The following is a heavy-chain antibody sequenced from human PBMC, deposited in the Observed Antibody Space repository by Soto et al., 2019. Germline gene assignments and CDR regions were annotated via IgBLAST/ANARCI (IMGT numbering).Heavy chain of an antibody. V-gene: IGHV4-30-2*01. J-gene: IGHJ4*02. CDR1: GGSISSGGYS. CDR2: IYHSGST. Sequence: PSETLSLTCAVSGGSISSGGYSWSWIRQPPGKGLEWIGYIYHSGSTYYNPSLKSRVTISVDRSKNQFSLKLSSVTAADTAVYYCARGFGEYYDYWGQGTLVTVPQ. D-gene: IGHD3-10*01. CDR3: ARGFGEYYDY.